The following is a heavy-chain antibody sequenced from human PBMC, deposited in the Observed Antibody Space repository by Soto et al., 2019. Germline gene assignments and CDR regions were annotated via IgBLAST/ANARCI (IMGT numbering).Heavy chain of an antibody. D-gene: IGHD3-22*01. Sequence: GGSLRLSCAASGFTFSSYIMNWVRQAPGKGLEWVSSISISSSYIYYADSVKGRFTISRDNAKNSLYLQMNSLRAEDTAVYYCARVPQIPDYYDSSDPTPDYGMGVWGQGNTVNVSS. J-gene: IGHJ6*01. CDR3: ARVPQIPDYYDSSDPTPDYGMGV. V-gene: IGHV3-21*01. CDR1: GFTFSSYI. CDR2: ISISSSYI.